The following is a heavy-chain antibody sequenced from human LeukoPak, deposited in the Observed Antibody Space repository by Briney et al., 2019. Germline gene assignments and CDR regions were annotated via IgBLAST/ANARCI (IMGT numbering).Heavy chain of an antibody. J-gene: IGHJ4*02. CDR1: GFTFTTSW. Sequence: PGGSLRLSCAASGFTFTTSWMHWVRQAPGKGLEWVARLHANGDEKNFVGSVQGRFTVSRDNAKNSLYLQMNSLRVEDTAVYYCARGGYSFDYLGQGTLVTVSS. CDR2: LHANGDEK. CDR3: ARGGYSFDY. D-gene: IGHD5-12*01. V-gene: IGHV3-7*01.